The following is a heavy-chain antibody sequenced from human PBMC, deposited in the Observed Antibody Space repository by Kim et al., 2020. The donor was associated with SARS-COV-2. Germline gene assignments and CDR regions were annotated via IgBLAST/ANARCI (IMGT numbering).Heavy chain of an antibody. V-gene: IGHV1-46*01. CDR2: INPSGGST. J-gene: IGHJ6*02. CDR1: GYTFTSYY. CDR3: ARELEPLYYDILTGLGTKQIYGMDV. D-gene: IGHD3-9*01. Sequence: ASVKVSCKASGYTFTSYYMHWVRQAPGQGLEWMGIINPSGGSTSYAQKFHGRVTMTRDTSTSTVYMELSSLRSEDTAVYYCARELEPLYYDILTGLGTKQIYGMDVWGQGTTVTVSS.